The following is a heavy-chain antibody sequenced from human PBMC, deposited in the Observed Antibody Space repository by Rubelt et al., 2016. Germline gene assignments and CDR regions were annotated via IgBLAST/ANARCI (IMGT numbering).Heavy chain of an antibody. CDR2: MKVDGSEK. D-gene: IGHD1-26*01. V-gene: IGHV3-7*01. Sequence: EVQLVEYGGGLVQPGGSLSLSCAASGFTFSTYFMSWVRQAPGKGLEWVANMKVDGSEKYYVDSVRGRFTIARDNSGSTLYLQMNSLGAEDTAVYYCAMFIGSPNVPWGQGTLVTVSS. J-gene: IGHJ5*02. CDR1: GFTFSTYF. CDR3: AMFIGSPNVP.